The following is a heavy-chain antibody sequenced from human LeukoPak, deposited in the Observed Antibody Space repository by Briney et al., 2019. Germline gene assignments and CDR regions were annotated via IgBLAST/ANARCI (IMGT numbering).Heavy chain of an antibody. CDR3: ARPDTAMGRHYYYYYMDV. V-gene: IGHV1-2*02. J-gene: IGHJ6*03. CDR2: INPNSGGT. Sequence: ASVKVSCKATGYTFVTHGITWVRQAPGQGLGWMGWINPNSGGTNYAQKFQGRVTMTRDTSISTAYMELSRLRSDDTAVYYCARPDTAMGRHYYYYYMDVWGKGTTVTVSS. CDR1: GYTFVTHG. D-gene: IGHD5-18*01.